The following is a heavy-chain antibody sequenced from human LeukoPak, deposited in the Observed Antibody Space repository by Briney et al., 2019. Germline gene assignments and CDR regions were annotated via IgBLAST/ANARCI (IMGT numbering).Heavy chain of an antibody. CDR3: ARTPKVKGYYYDSSGFMN. Sequence: SETLSLTCTVPGGSISSYYWSWIRQPPGKGLEWIGEINHSGSTNYNPSLKSRVTISVDTSKNQFSLKLSSVTAADTAVYYCARTPKVKGYYYDSSGFMNWGQGTLVTVSS. CDR1: GGSISSYY. CDR2: INHSGST. D-gene: IGHD3-22*01. J-gene: IGHJ4*02. V-gene: IGHV4-34*01.